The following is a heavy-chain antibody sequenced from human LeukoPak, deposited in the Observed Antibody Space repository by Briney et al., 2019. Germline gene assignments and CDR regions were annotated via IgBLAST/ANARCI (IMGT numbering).Heavy chain of an antibody. CDR3: AKGRYFDWLSPFDY. J-gene: IGHJ4*02. CDR1: GFTFSSYG. D-gene: IGHD3-9*01. CDR2: ISYDGSNK. Sequence: PGRSRRLSCAASGFTFSSYGMHWVRQAPGKGLEWVAVISYDGSNKYYADSVKGRFTISRDNSKNTLYLQMNSLRAEDTAVYYCAKGRYFDWLSPFDYWGQGTLVTVSS. V-gene: IGHV3-30*18.